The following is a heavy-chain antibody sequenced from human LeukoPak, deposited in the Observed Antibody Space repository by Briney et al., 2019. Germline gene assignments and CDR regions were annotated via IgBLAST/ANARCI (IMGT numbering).Heavy chain of an antibody. D-gene: IGHD1-26*01. CDR2: IISSISYI. CDR1: GFTFSSYS. Sequence: GGSLRLSCAASGFTFSSYSMNWVSQAPGKWLEWVSSIISSISYIYYADSGKGRFTISRDNAKNALYLQMNSLRAEDTAVYNCAIDAYSGSHALDHWGQGTLVTVSS. CDR3: AIDAYSGSHALDH. J-gene: IGHJ4*02. V-gene: IGHV3-21*01.